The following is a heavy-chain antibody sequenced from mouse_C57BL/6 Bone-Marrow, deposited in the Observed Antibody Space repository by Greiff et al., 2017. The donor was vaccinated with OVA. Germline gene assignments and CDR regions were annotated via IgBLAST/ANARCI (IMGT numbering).Heavy chain of an antibody. CDR1: GFNIKDDY. V-gene: IGHV14-4*01. D-gene: IGHD2-2*01. CDR3: TTNYGYAAWFAY. J-gene: IGHJ3*01. CDR2: IDPENGDT. Sequence: VQLQQSGAELVRPGASVKLSCTASGFNIKDDYMHWVKQRPEQGLEWIGWIDPENGDTEYASKFQGKATITADTSSNTAYLQLSSLTSEDTAVYYCTTNYGYAAWFAYWCQGTLVTVSA.